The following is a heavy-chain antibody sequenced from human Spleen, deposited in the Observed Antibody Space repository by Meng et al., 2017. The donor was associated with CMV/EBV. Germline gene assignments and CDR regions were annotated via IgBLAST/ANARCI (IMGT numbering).Heavy chain of an antibody. V-gene: IGHV3-30*04. CDR1: GFTFSSYA. CDR3: ARDYSSSWNYGGVWDY. D-gene: IGHD1-7*01. Sequence: SGFTFSSYAMHWVRQAPGKGLEWVAVISYDGSNKYYADSVKGRFTISRDNSKNTLYLQMNSLRAEDTAVYYCARDYSSSWNYGGVWDYWGQGTLVTVSS. CDR2: ISYDGSNK. J-gene: IGHJ4*02.